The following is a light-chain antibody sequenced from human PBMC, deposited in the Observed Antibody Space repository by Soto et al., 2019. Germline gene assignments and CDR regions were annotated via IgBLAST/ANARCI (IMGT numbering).Light chain of an antibody. V-gene: IGKV3-11*01. CDR2: DAS. CDR3: QQRSNWPPFT. Sequence: EIVLTQSPATLSSSPGERATLSCRASQSISVYLAWFQQKPGQAPRLLIYDASNGATGIPARFSGSGSGTDFTLTISSIEPEDFAAYYCQQRSNWPPFTFGQGTRLEI. CDR1: QSISVY. J-gene: IGKJ5*01.